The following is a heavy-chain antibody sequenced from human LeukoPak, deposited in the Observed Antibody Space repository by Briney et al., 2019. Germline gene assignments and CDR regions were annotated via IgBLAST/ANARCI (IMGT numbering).Heavy chain of an antibody. J-gene: IGHJ5*02. V-gene: IGHV4-30-4*08. CDR3: AREGRNSWFDP. D-gene: IGHD2-15*01. CDR2: IYYSGST. Sequence: PPQTLSLTXTVSGGSISSGDYYWSWIRQPPGKGLEWIGYIYYSGSTYYNPSLKSRVTISVDTSKNQFSLKLSSVTAADTAVYHCAREGRNSWFDPWGQGTLVTVSS. CDR1: GGSISSGDYY.